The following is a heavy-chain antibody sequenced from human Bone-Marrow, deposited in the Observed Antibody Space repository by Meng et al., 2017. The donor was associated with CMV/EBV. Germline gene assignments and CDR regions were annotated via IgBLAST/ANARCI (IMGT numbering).Heavy chain of an antibody. V-gene: IGHV1-58*01. J-gene: IGHJ6*02. CDR2: IVVGSGST. CDR1: GFTLSSSG. CDR3: ATNPFSRYPYYYYGMDV. D-gene: IGHD3-22*01. Sequence: SVKVSCKASGFTLSSSGVHWVRQARGQRPEWIGWIVVGSGSTNYAQKFQERVTITRDMSTGTAYMELRSLRSEDTAVYYCATNPFSRYPYYYYGMDVWAQGTTVTFSS.